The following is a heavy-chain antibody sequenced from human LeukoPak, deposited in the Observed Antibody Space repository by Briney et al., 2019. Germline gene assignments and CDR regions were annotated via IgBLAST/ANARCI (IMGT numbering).Heavy chain of an antibody. D-gene: IGHD6-19*01. J-gene: IGHJ4*02. Sequence: GGSLRLSCAASGFTFNTYAIHWARQAPGKGLEWVALISYDGTNKYYADSVKGRFTISRGNSKNTLYLQMNSLRTEDTAVYYCARNEGSGWYLDYWGQGTLVTVSS. CDR1: GFTFNTYA. V-gene: IGHV3-30-3*01. CDR3: ARNEGSGWYLDY. CDR2: ISYDGTNK.